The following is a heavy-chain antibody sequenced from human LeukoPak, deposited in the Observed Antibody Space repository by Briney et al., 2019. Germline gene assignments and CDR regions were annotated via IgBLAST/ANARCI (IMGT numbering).Heavy chain of an antibody. J-gene: IGHJ4*02. V-gene: IGHV3-30*18. CDR2: ISYDGSNK. CDR1: GFTFSSYG. D-gene: IGHD6-19*01. CDR3: AKDPKSLTVATRGPLDY. Sequence: GGSLRLSCAASGFTFSSYGMHWVRQAPGKGLEWVAFISYDGSNKYYADSVKGRFTISRDNSKNTLYLQMNSLRAEDTAVYCCAKDPKSLTVATRGPLDYWGQGTLVTVSS.